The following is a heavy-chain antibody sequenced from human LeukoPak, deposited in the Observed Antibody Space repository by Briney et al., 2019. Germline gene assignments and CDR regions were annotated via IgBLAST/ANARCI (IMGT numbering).Heavy chain of an antibody. J-gene: IGHJ1*01. V-gene: IGHV1-69*06. CDR2: IIPIFGTA. CDR1: GGIFSSYA. Sequence: VASVKVSCKASGGIFSSYAISWVRQAPGQGLEWMGGIIPIFGTANYAQKFQGRVTITADKSTSTAYMELSSLRSEDTAVYYCARSSLRIAAAGHEYFQHWGQGTLVTVSS. CDR3: ARSSLRIAAAGHEYFQH. D-gene: IGHD6-13*01.